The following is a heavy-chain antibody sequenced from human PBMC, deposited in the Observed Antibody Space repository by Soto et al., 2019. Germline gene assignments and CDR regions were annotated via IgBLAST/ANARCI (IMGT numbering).Heavy chain of an antibody. D-gene: IGHD3-22*01. V-gene: IGHV3-9*01. Sequence: PGGSLRLSCAASGFTVDDYAMHWVRQAPGKGLEWVSGISWNSETIDYADSVKGRFTISRDNAKNTLYLQMNSLRAEDTAVYYCARDPHYFYDSTGYYDYWGQGTLVTVS. CDR2: ISWNSETI. J-gene: IGHJ4*02. CDR3: ARDPHYFYDSTGYYDY. CDR1: GFTVDDYA.